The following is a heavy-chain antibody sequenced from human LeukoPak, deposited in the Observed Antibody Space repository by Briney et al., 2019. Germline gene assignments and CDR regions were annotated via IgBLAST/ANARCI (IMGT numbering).Heavy chain of an antibody. CDR3: ARHQGSNWYFFDY. CDR1: GGXISSSSYY. CDR2: TYYSGTT. J-gene: IGHJ4*02. Sequence: SETLSLTCTVSGGXISSSSYYWGWIRQPPGKGLEWIGSTYYSGTTYYNPSLKSRVAISVDTSKNQFSLKLRSVTAADTGVYYCARHQGSNWYFFDYWGQGTLVTVSS. V-gene: IGHV4-39*01. D-gene: IGHD6-13*01.